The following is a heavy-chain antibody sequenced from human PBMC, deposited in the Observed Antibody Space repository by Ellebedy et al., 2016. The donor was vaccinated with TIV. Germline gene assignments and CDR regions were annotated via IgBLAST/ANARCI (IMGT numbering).Heavy chain of an antibody. Sequence: SETLSLTXTVSGASITESYWPWVRQPPGQGLEWTGSISYGGSTNYNPSLRSRVTLSLDTSKNHFSLELNSVTAADTAVYYCARSTFGRVEATFDYWGQGTLGIVSS. CDR3: ARSTFGRVEATFDY. D-gene: IGHD1-26*01. J-gene: IGHJ4*02. CDR2: ISYGGST. V-gene: IGHV4-59*01. CDR1: GASITESY.